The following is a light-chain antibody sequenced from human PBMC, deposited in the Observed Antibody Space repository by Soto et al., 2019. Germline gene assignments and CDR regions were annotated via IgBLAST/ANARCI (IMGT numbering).Light chain of an antibody. CDR2: DAS. J-gene: IGKJ5*01. Sequence: DIQMTQSPSSLSASVGDRVTITCQASQDISNYLNWYQQKPGKAPKLLIYDASNLETGVPSRSSGSGSGTDFTFTISSLQPEDIATYYCQQYDNLLTFGQGTRLENK. CDR3: QQYDNLLT. CDR1: QDISNY. V-gene: IGKV1-33*01.